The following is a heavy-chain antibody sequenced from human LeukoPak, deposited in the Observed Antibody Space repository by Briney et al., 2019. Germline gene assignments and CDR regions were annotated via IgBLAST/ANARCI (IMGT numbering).Heavy chain of an antibody. V-gene: IGHV3-7*01. CDR1: GFLFRSYW. J-gene: IGHJ4*02. D-gene: IGHD3-16*01. CDR2: IKQDGNVK. Sequence: GESLRLSCVGSGFLFRSYWMSWVRQAPGRGLDWVATIKQDGNVKYYVDSVKGRFTISRDNAEDSMYLQMNSLRVDDTAVYYCARLGGETTRFDLWGQGALVTVSS. CDR3: ARLGGETTRFDL.